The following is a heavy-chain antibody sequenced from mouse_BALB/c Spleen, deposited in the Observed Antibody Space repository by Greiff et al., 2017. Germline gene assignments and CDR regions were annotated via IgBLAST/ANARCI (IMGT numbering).Heavy chain of an antibody. D-gene: IGHD1-1*01. Sequence: VQLQQPGAELVKPGTSVKLSCKASGYNFTSYWINWVKLRPGQGLEWIGDIYPGSGSTNYNEKFKSKATLTVDTSSSTAYMQLSSLASEDSALYYCARYYYGSSFYYAMDYWGQGTSVTVSS. CDR1: GYNFTSYW. CDR2: IYPGSGST. V-gene: IGHV1-55*01. J-gene: IGHJ4*01. CDR3: ARYYYGSSFYYAMDY.